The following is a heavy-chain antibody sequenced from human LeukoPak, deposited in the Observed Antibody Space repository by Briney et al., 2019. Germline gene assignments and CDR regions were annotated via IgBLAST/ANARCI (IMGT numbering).Heavy chain of an antibody. CDR3: ASAFDGSWYRRPFDY. CDR1: GFTFSSYG. Sequence: GGSLRLSCAASGFTFSSYGMHWVRQAPGKGLEWVAVISYDGSNKYYADSVKGRFTISRDNAKNSLYLQMNSLRAEDTAVYYCASAFDGSWYRRPFDYWGQGTLVTVSS. D-gene: IGHD6-13*01. CDR2: ISYDGSNK. J-gene: IGHJ4*02. V-gene: IGHV3-30*03.